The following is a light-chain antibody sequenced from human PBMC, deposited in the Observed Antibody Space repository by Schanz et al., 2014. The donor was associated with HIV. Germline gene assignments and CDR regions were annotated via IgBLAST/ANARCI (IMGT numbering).Light chain of an antibody. CDR3: GALSTSDAPV. CDR2: DVS. V-gene: IGLV2-14*03. CDR1: SIDVGGYDY. Sequence: QSALTQPASLSGSPGQSITISCTGTSIDVGGYDYVSWYQQHPDKAPRLIIYDVSNRPSGVSNRFSGSRSGNTASLTIFDLQPEDEADYYCGALSTSDAPVFGTGTKLTVL. J-gene: IGLJ1*01.